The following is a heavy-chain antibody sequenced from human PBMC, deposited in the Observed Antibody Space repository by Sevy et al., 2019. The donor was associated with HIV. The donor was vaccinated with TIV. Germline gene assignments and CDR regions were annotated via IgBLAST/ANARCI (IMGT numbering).Heavy chain of an antibody. V-gene: IGHV4-34*01. D-gene: IGHD2-2*01. J-gene: IGHJ5*02. Sequence: SETLSLTCAVYGGSFSGYYWNWIRHPPGKALEWIGEINHSGSTNYNPSLKSRVTISVDTSKNQFSLKRNSVTAADTAVYYCARAPPVVVVPGAPSWFDPWGQGTLVTVSS. CDR3: ARAPPVVVVPGAPSWFDP. CDR1: GGSFSGYY. CDR2: INHSGST.